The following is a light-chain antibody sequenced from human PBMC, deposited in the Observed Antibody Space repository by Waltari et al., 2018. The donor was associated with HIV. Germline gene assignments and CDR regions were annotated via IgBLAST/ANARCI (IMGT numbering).Light chain of an antibody. Sequence: NFMLTQPHSVSDSPCTTVSIPCTRSSGTIASNYGPWYQQRPGSSPTTVIYGDNQRPSGVPDRFAGSIDSSSNSASLTISGLKTEDEADYYCQSYDSSNHWVFGGGTKLTVL. CDR1: SGTIASNY. CDR3: QSYDSSNHWV. J-gene: IGLJ3*02. V-gene: IGLV6-57*01. CDR2: GDN.